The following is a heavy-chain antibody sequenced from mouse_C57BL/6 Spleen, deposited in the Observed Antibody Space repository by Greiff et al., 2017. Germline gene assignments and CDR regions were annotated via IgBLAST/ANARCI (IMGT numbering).Heavy chain of an antibody. J-gene: IGHJ4*01. Sequence: EVKLVESGAGLVKPGGSLTLSCAASGFTFSDYGMHWVRQAPEKGLEWVAYISSGSSTIYYADTVKGRFTISRDSTKNTLFLQMTSLESEDTDMYYSARKSNWAMDYWGQGTSVTVSS. D-gene: IGHD2-5*01. CDR1: GFTFSDYG. CDR3: ARKSNWAMDY. CDR2: ISSGSSTI. V-gene: IGHV5-17*01.